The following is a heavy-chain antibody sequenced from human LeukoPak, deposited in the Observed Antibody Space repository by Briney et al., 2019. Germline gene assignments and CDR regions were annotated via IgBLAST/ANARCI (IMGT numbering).Heavy chain of an antibody. D-gene: IGHD2-2*01. V-gene: IGHV4-30-4*01. Sequence: SETLSLTCTVSGGSISSGDYYWRWIRQPPGKGLEWIGYIYYSGSTYYNPSLKSRVTISVDTSKNQFSLKLSSVTAADTAVYYCSSTSCCFDYWGQGTLVTVSS. J-gene: IGHJ4*02. CDR3: SSTSCCFDY. CDR2: IYYSGST. CDR1: GGSISSGDYY.